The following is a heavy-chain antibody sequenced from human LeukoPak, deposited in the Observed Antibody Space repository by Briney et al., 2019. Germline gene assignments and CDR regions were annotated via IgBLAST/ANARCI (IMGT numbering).Heavy chain of an antibody. Sequence: PSETLSLTCTVSGGSISSSSYYWGWIRQPPGKGLEWIGSIYYSGSTYYNPSLKSRVTISVDTSKNQFSLKLSSVTAADTAVYYRARRRYGGSYYDYWGQGTLVTVSS. CDR1: GGSISSSSYY. CDR3: ARRRYGGSYYDY. D-gene: IGHD5-18*01. J-gene: IGHJ4*02. V-gene: IGHV4-39*01. CDR2: IYYSGST.